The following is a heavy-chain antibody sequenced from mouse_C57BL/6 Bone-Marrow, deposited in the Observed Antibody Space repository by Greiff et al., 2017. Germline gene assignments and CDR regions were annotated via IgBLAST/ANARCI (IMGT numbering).Heavy chain of an antibody. Sequence: VKLMESGAELVRPGTSVKVSCKASGYAFTNYLIEWVKQRPGQGLEWIGVINPGSGGTNYNEKFKGKATLTADKSSSTAYMQLSSLTSEDSAVYFCARWLLDYFDYWGQGTTLTVSS. J-gene: IGHJ2*01. V-gene: IGHV1-54*01. CDR3: ARWLLDYFDY. D-gene: IGHD2-3*01. CDR2: INPGSGGT. CDR1: GYAFTNYL.